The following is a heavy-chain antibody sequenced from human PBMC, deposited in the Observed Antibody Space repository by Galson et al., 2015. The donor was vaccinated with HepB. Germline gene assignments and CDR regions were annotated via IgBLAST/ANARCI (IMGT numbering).Heavy chain of an antibody. CDR3: TKMGYSNFENNYFDP. J-gene: IGHJ5*02. CDR1: GLTFSSYA. D-gene: IGHD4-11*01. V-gene: IGHV3-23*01. CDR2: VSFVGRST. Sequence: SLRLSCAASGLTFSSYAMSWVRQAPGKGLEWVSAVSFVGRSTDYADSVKGRFTISRDNSKNTLYLQMNSLRAEDTAIYYCTKMGYSNFENNYFDPWGQGTPVTVSS.